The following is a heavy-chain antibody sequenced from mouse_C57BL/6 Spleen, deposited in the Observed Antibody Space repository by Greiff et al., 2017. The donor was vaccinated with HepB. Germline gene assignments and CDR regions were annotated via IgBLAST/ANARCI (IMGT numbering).Heavy chain of an antibody. Sequence: EVMLVESGGGLVKPGGSLKLSCAASGFTFSSYAMSWVRQTPEKRLEWVATISDGGSYTYYPDNVKGRFTISRDNAKNNLYLQMSHLKSEDTAMYYCARDRGVPGAMDYWGQGTSVTVSS. D-gene: IGHD3-1*01. CDR3: ARDRGVPGAMDY. CDR1: GFTFSSYA. V-gene: IGHV5-4*01. J-gene: IGHJ4*01. CDR2: ISDGGSYT.